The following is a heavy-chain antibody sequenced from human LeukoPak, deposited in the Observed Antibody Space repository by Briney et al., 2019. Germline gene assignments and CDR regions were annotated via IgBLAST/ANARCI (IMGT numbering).Heavy chain of an antibody. J-gene: IGHJ6*02. CDR1: GYTFTNYD. D-gene: IGHD3-22*01. Sequence: ASVKVSCKASGYTFTNYDINWVRQATGQGLEWMGWMNPNSGNTGYAQKFQGRVTITRNTSISTAYMELSSLRSEDTAVYYCARPYYDSSGYYPYYYYYGMDVWGQGTTVTVSS. CDR3: ARPYYDSSGYYPYYYYYGMDV. CDR2: MNPNSGNT. V-gene: IGHV1-8*03.